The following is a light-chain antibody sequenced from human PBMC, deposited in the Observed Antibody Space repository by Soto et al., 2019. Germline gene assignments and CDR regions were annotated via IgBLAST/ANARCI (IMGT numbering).Light chain of an antibody. J-gene: IGKJ4*01. V-gene: IGKV3D-11*01. CDR1: QAVNTR. Sequence: EIVLTQSPATLSSFPGDRVTLSCRASQAVNTRLAWYQHKPGQAPRLLIYLTSNRAAGIPARFSGSGSETDFTLTISDVEPEDFAVYYCQQYGTSLSFGGGTKVDI. CDR2: LTS. CDR3: QQYGTSLS.